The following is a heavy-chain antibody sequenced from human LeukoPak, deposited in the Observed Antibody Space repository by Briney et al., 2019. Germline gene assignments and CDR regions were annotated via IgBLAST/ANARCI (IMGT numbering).Heavy chain of an antibody. J-gene: IGHJ4*02. CDR3: AKRAGSYRCFDD. V-gene: IGHV3-23*01. D-gene: IGHD3-16*02. CDR1: GFTFSSYA. CDR2: TSTSGANT. Sequence: GGPLRLSCAASGFTFSSYAMGWARQGPGKGLEWVSSTSTSGANTYYADSVKGRFTISRDNSKNTLFLQMNSLRAEDTAIYYCAKRAGSYRCFDDWGQGTLVTVSS.